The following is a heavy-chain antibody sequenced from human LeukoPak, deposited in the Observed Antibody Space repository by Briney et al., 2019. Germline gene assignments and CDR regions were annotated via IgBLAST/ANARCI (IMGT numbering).Heavy chain of an antibody. CDR2: INHSGST. Sequence: SETLSLTCAVYGGSFSGYYWSWIRQPPGKGLEWIGEINHSGSTNYNPSLKSRVTVSADPSKTQFSLKLTSVTAADTAVYYCATRGDYSDTSGNSYDALDIWGQGTMVTVSS. V-gene: IGHV4-34*01. D-gene: IGHD3-22*01. J-gene: IGHJ3*02. CDR3: ATRGDYSDTSGNSYDALDI. CDR1: GGSFSGYY.